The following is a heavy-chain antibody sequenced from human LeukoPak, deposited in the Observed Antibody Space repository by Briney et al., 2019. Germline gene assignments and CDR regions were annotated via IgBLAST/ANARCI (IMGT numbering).Heavy chain of an antibody. Sequence: GGSLRLSCAASGFTFSSYSMNWVRQAPGKGLEWVSSISSSSSYIYYSDSVKGRFTISRDNAKNSLYLQMNSLRAEDTAVYYCARDTVVGTNAFDIWGQGTMVTVSS. V-gene: IGHV3-21*01. CDR2: ISSSSSYI. CDR1: GFTFSSYS. CDR3: ARDTVVGTNAFDI. D-gene: IGHD4-23*01. J-gene: IGHJ3*02.